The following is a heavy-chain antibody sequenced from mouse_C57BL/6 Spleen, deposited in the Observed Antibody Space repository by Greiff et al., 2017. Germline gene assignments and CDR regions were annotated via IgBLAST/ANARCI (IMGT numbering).Heavy chain of an antibody. J-gene: IGHJ4*01. Sequence: QVHVKQSGAELARPGASVKLSCKASGYTFTSYGISWVKQRTGQGLEWIGEIYPRSGNTYYNEKFKGKATLTADKSSSTAYMELRSLTSEDSAVYFCARCSYYGSRGDAMDYWGQGTSVTVSS. CDR2: IYPRSGNT. D-gene: IGHD1-1*01. V-gene: IGHV1-81*01. CDR3: ARCSYYGSRGDAMDY. CDR1: GYTFTSYG.